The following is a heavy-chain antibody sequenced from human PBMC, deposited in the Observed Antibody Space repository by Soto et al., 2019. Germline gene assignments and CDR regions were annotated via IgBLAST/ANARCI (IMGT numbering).Heavy chain of an antibody. CDR3: ASVYCSGGSCYSGFDY. D-gene: IGHD2-15*01. J-gene: IGHJ4*02. CDR2: IDHSGGT. CDR1: GGSFSDYY. V-gene: IGHV4-34*01. Sequence: QVQLQQWGAGLLKPSETLSLTCAVYGGSFSDYYWSWIRQPPGKGLEWIGEIDHSGGTNYNPSLKRRVTISVDASKNQVSLRLSSVTAADTAVYYWASVYCSGGSCYSGFDYWGQGTLVTVSS.